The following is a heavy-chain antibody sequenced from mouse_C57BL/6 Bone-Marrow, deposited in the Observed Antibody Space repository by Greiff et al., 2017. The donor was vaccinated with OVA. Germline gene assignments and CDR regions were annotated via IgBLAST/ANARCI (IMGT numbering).Heavy chain of an antibody. CDR1: GYTFTDYY. J-gene: IGHJ3*01. CDR3: ARKYDYDRTGFAY. V-gene: IGHV1-19*01. CDR2: INPYNGGT. Sequence: SGPVLVKPGASVKMSCKASGYTFTDYYMNWVKQSHGKSLEWIGVINPYNGGTSYNQKFKGKATLTVDKSSSTAYMELNSLTSEDSAVYYCARKYDYDRTGFAYWGQGTLVTVSA. D-gene: IGHD2-4*01.